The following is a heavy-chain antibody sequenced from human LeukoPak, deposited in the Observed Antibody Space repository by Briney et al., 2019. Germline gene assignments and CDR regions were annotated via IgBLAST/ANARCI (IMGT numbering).Heavy chain of an antibody. Sequence: PSETLSLTCTVSGGSISSYYWSWNRQPPGKGLEWIGYIYYSGSTNYNPSLKSRVTISVDTSKNQFSLKLSSVTAADTAVYYCARDRAIAAAGILGWYFDLWGRGTLVTVSS. CDR3: ARDRAIAAAGILGWYFDL. CDR1: GGSISSYY. J-gene: IGHJ2*01. D-gene: IGHD6-13*01. CDR2: IYYSGST. V-gene: IGHV4-59*01.